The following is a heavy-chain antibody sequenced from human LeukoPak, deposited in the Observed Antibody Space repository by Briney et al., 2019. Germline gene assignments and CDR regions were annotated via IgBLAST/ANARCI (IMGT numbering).Heavy chain of an antibody. J-gene: IGHJ4*02. CDR2: IIPILGIA. V-gene: IGHV1-69*04. D-gene: IGHD1-26*01. CDR3: AREGAYSGSYFDY. CDR1: GGTFSSYA. Sequence: GASVKVSCKASGGTFSSYAISWVRQAPGQGLGWMGRIIPILGIANYAQKFQGRVTITADKSTSTAYMELSSLRSEDTAVYYCAREGAYSGSYFDYWGQGTLVTVSS.